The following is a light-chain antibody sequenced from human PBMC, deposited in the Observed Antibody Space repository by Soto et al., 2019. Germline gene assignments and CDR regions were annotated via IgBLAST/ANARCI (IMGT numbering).Light chain of an antibody. Sequence: QSVLTQPPSVSGAPGQRVTISCTGSSSNIGAGYDVHWYQHLPGTASKLLIFDNNNRPSGVPDRFSGSKSDTSASLAITGLQAEDEADYYCQSFDTSLSGFLIFGGGTKLTVL. CDR1: SSNIGAGYD. J-gene: IGLJ2*01. V-gene: IGLV1-40*01. CDR2: DNN. CDR3: QSFDTSLSGFLI.